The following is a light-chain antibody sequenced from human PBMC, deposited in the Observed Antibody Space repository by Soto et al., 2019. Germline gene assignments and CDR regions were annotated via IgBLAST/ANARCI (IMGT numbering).Light chain of an antibody. Sequence: DIQMTQSPSSLSASVGDRVTITCRASQGISNHLAWYQQKPGKVPKLLIYTASTLQSGVPSRFSGSGSGTDFTLTINSLQPDDVATYYCQHYDRVPWTFGQGTKVHIK. CDR1: QGISNH. CDR3: QHYDRVPWT. CDR2: TAS. J-gene: IGKJ1*01. V-gene: IGKV1-27*01.